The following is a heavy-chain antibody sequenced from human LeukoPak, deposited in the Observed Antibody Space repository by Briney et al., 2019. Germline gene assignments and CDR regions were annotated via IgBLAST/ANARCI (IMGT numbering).Heavy chain of an antibody. CDR1: GYTFTSYG. CDR2: ISAYNGNT. V-gene: IGHV1-18*01. D-gene: IGHD3-3*01. J-gene: IGHJ6*03. Sequence: ASVKVSCKASGYTFTSYGISWVRQAPGQGLEWMGWISAYNGNTNYAQKLQGRVTMTTDTSTSTAYMELRSLRSDDTAVYYCARDGITIFGVVISQGYMDVWGKGTTVTVSS. CDR3: ARDGITIFGVVISQGYMDV.